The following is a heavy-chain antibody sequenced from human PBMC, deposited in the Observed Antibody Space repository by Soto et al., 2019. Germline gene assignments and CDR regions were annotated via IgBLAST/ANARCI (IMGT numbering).Heavy chain of an antibody. D-gene: IGHD2-15*01. CDR2: TNEDGSEK. CDR3: ARWSD. V-gene: IGHV3-7*01. J-gene: IGHJ4*02. CDR1: GFTFKRYW. Sequence: EVQLVESGGGLVQPGGSLRLSCAASGFTFKRYWMSWVRQAPGKGLEWVANTNEDGSEKHYVDSVEGRFSISRDNAKNSLXXXXXXXXXXXXAVXYCARWSDWGQGTLVTVSS.